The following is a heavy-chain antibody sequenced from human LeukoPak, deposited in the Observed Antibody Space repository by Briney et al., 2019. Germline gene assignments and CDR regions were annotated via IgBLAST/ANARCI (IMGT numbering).Heavy chain of an antibody. D-gene: IGHD2-21*02. Sequence: SETLSLTCSVYGGSFSDYFWSWIHQSPGKGLEWIGEIDDGGNTNYNPSLMSRVIVSMEKSKKQFSLVMRSVAAADTAVYYCARFSRITWGDWGDAFDIWGQGTTVIVSS. J-gene: IGHJ3*02. CDR3: ARFSRITWGDWGDAFDI. V-gene: IGHV4-34*01. CDR1: GGSFSDYF. CDR2: IDDGGNT.